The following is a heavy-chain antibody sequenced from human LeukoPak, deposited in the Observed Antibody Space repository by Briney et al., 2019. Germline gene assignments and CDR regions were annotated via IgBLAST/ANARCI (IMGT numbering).Heavy chain of an antibody. J-gene: IGHJ4*02. Sequence: GGSLRLSCTASGFTFKTSYMAWVRQAAGKGPEWVAQINPEGGDQSYVDSVKGRFTISRDNAKNSVFLQMNSVRAEDTAVYYCVNPSGKRYDYWAREPWSPSPQ. CDR1: GFTFKTSY. CDR3: VNPSGKRYDY. CDR2: INPEGGDQ. V-gene: IGHV3-7*01. D-gene: IGHD1-14*01.